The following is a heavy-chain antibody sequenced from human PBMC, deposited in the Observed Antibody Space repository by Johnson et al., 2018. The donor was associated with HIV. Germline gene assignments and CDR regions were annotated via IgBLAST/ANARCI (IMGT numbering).Heavy chain of an antibody. CDR1: GFTFSNYG. Sequence: QVQLVESGGGVVQPGGSLRLSCAASGFTFSNYGMHWVRQAPGKGLEWVAVISFDGSNEYSTDSVTGRFTISRDNSKNTLYLQMNSLRAEDTAISYCVRGRISMTVVDLRGGAFDIWGQGTTVTVSS. CDR2: ISFDGSNE. J-gene: IGHJ3*02. V-gene: IGHV3-30*19. CDR3: VRGRISMTVVDLRGGAFDI. D-gene: IGHD3-22*01.